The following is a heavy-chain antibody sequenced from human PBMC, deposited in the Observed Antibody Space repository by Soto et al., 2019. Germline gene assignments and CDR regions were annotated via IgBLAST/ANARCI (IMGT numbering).Heavy chain of an antibody. Sequence: QVQLQESGPGLVKPSQTLSLSCSVSGGSISSRDYYWSWIRHHPEKGLEWIGSIYYNGNTYYNPPLKRRFTVSSDTSRNEFSLKLTSVTAADTAVYYCARDKGGAALKGSGMDVWGQGTTVTVSS. CDR1: GGSISSRDYY. CDR3: ARDKGGAALKGSGMDV. CDR2: IYYNGNT. V-gene: IGHV4-31*03. D-gene: IGHD3-10*01. J-gene: IGHJ6*02.